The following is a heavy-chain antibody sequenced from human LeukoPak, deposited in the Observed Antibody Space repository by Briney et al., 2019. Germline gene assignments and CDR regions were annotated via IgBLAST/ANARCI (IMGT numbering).Heavy chain of an antibody. J-gene: IGHJ4*02. V-gene: IGHV3-49*03. D-gene: IGHD5-24*01. CDR2: IRSKAYGGTT. CDR3: TSRRWLQSDFDY. Sequence: GGSLRLSCTASGFTFGDYAMSWFRQAPGKGLEWVGCIRSKAYGGTTEYAASVKGRFTISRDDSKSIAYLQMNSLKTEDTALYYCTSRRWLQSDFDYWGQGTLVTVSS. CDR1: GFTFGDYA.